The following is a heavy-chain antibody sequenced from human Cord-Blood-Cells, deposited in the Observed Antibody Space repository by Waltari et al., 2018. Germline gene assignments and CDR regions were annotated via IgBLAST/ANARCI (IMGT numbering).Heavy chain of an antibody. CDR2: IYTRGRR. J-gene: IGHJ5*02. CDR3: ARDPVYGLDGDYWLDP. D-gene: IGHD4-17*01. CDR1: GGSISSYY. V-gene: IGHV4-4*07. Sequence: QVQLQESGPGLVKPSETLSLTGTVSGGSISSYYWLCIRQPAGKGLEWIGRIYTRGRRDHNPFLKSRVSMSVVTSKNQFPPKLSSVTAADAAVYYCARDPVYGLDGDYWLDPWGQGTLVTVSS.